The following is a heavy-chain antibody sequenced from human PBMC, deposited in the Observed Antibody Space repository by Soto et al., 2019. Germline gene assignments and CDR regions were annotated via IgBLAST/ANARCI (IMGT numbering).Heavy chain of an antibody. J-gene: IGHJ4*02. V-gene: IGHV4-31*03. CDR2: IYYSGST. D-gene: IGHD3-3*01. Sequence: SETLSLTCTVSGGSISSGGYYWSWIRPHPGKGLEWIGYIYYSGSTYYNPSLKSRVTISVDTSKNQFSLKLSSVTAADTAVYYCARDDFWSGYYFDYWGQGTLVTVSS. CDR3: ARDDFWSGYYFDY. CDR1: GGSISSGGYY.